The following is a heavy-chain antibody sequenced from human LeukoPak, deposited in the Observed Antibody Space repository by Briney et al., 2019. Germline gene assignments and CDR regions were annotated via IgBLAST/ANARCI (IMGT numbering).Heavy chain of an antibody. J-gene: IGHJ4*02. CDR1: GYSFTSYW. CDR3: ARHKEGGYPSDY. Sequence: GASLQISYEGAGYSFTSYWIGWGRPLPGEGLEWMGIIYPGDSDTRYSPSFQGQVTISADKSISTAYLQWSSLKASDTAMYYCARHKEGGYPSDYWGQGTLVTVSS. CDR2: IYPGDSDT. D-gene: IGHD1-1*01. V-gene: IGHV5-51*01.